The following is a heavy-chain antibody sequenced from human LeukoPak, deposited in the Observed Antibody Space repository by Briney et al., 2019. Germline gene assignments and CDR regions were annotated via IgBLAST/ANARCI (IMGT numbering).Heavy chain of an antibody. D-gene: IGHD4-4*01. V-gene: IGHV3-30*03. Sequence: GGSLRLSCAASGFTFSSYGMHWVRQAPGKGLEWVAVISYDGSNKYYADSAKGRFTISRDNSKNTLYLQMNSLRAEDTAVYYCARTTVMAYYYGMDVWGQGTTVTVSS. CDR1: GFTFSSYG. CDR3: ARTTVMAYYYGMDV. J-gene: IGHJ6*02. CDR2: ISYDGSNK.